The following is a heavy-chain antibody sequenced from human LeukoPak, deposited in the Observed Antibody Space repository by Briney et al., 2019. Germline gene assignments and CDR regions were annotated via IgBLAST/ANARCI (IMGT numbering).Heavy chain of an antibody. CDR3: AKDHRYTFGSPYYFDY. CDR2: ISGSGGST. Sequence: GGSLRLSCAASGFTFTSYVMNWVRQAPGKGLEWVSGISGSGGSTYYADSVKGRFTTSRDNSKNTLYLQMNSLRAEDTAVYYCAKDHRYTFGSPYYFDYWGQGTLVTVSS. V-gene: IGHV3-23*01. CDR1: GFTFTSYV. D-gene: IGHD5-18*01. J-gene: IGHJ4*02.